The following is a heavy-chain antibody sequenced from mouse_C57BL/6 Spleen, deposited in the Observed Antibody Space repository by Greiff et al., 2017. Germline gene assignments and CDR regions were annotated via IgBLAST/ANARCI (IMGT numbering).Heavy chain of an antibody. Sequence: EVQLQESGPVLVKPGPSVKISCKASGFTFTDYYMHWVKQSHGKSLEWIGLVYPYNGGTSYNQKFKGKATLTVDTSSSTAYMELNSLTSEDSAVYYCAGYYGSIPAWFAYWGQGTLVTVSA. CDR1: GFTFTDYY. CDR3: AGYYGSIPAWFAY. V-gene: IGHV1-36*01. J-gene: IGHJ3*01. D-gene: IGHD1-1*01. CDR2: VYPYNGGT.